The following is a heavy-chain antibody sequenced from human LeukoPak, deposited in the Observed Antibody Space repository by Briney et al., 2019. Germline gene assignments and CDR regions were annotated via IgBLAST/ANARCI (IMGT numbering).Heavy chain of an antibody. V-gene: IGHV3-23*01. Sequence: GGSLRLSCAASGFTFSSDALSWVRQAPGKGLEWVSSISGTGGYYTDSVKGRFTISRDNSKNTLYLQMNSLRAEDTAVYYCAKRTFTDAFDIWGQGTMVTVSS. CDR1: GFTFSSDA. J-gene: IGHJ3*02. CDR2: ISGTGG. CDR3: AKRTFTDAFDI. D-gene: IGHD3-16*01.